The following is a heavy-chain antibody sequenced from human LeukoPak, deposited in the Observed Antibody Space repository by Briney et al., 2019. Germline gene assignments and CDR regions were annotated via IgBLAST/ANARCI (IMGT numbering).Heavy chain of an antibody. CDR2: IYTSGST. D-gene: IGHD3-3*01. CDR3: ARELYDFWSGYWHNWFDP. V-gene: IGHV4-4*07. Sequence: SETLSLTCTVSGGSTSSYYWSWIRQPAGKGLEWIGRIYTSGSTNYNPSLKSRVTMSVDTSKNQFSLKLSSVTAADTAVYYCARELYDFWSGYWHNWFDPWGQGTLVTVSS. CDR1: GGSTSSYY. J-gene: IGHJ5*02.